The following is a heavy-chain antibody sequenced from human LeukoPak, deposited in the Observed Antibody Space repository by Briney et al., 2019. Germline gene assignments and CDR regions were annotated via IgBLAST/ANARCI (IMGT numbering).Heavy chain of an antibody. CDR3: AKDKYAGTTAPYFDY. V-gene: IGHV3-30*18. CDR2: ISYDGSNK. Sequence: PGGSLRLSCAASGFTFSSYGMHWVRQAPGKGLEWVAVISYDGSNKYYADSVKGRFTISRDNSKNTLYLQMNRLRAEDTAVYYCAKDKYAGTTAPYFDYWGQGTLVTVSS. CDR1: GFTFSSYG. J-gene: IGHJ4*02. D-gene: IGHD1-7*01.